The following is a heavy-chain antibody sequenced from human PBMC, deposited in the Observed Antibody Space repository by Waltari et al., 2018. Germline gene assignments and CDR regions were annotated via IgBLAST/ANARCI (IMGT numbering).Heavy chain of an antibody. V-gene: IGHV1-69*05. D-gene: IGHD3-22*01. CDR1: GDTFSGYA. J-gene: IGHJ4*02. Sequence: QVQLVQSGAEVKKPGSSVKVSCKASGDTFSGYAMSWVRQAPGPGLEWMGGIVPFFGTAKYAHKFQDRLKITTDEFTTTAYMELSGLGSDDTAVYFCARGGARHYDSSGYYDFDSWGQGTQVSVSS. CDR2: IVPFFGTA. CDR3: ARGGARHYDSSGYYDFDS.